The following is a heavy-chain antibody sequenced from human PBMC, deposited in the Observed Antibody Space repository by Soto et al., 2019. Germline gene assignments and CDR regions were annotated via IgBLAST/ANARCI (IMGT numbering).Heavy chain of an antibody. V-gene: IGHV4-30-4*01. J-gene: IGHJ4*02. D-gene: IGHD3-22*01. CDR3: ARASPLRIYDSSGLYFDY. Sequence: SETLSLTCTVSGGSISSGDYYWSWIRQPPGKGLEWIGYIYYSGSTYYNPSLKSRVTISVDTSKNQFSLKLSSVTAADTAVYYCARASPLRIYDSSGLYFDYWGQGTLVTVSS. CDR2: IYYSGST. CDR1: GGSISSGDYY.